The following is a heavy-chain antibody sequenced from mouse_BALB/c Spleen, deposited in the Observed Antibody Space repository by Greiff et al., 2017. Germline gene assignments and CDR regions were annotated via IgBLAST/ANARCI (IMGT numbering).Heavy chain of an antibody. CDR2: IWGDGST. CDR3: ARFRLLPNYYAMDY. CDR1: GFSLTGYG. J-gene: IGHJ4*01. D-gene: IGHD2-3*01. V-gene: IGHV2-6-7*01. Sequence: VQGVESGPGLVAPSQSLSITCTVSGFSLTGYGVNWVRQPPGKGLEWLGMIWGDGSTDYNSALKSRLSISKDNSKSQVFLKMNSLQTDDTARYYCARFRLLPNYYAMDYWGQGTSVTVSS.